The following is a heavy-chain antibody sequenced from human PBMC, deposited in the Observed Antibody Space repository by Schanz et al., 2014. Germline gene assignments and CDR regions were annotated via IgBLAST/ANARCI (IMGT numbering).Heavy chain of an antibody. CDR1: GGTFSSFG. V-gene: IGHV1-18*01. D-gene: IGHD3-3*01. J-gene: IGHJ4*02. Sequence: VQLEQSGAEVKKPGSSVKVSCKASGGTFSSFGISWVRQAPGQGPEFMGWISTFRNEDTNSAQRFQGRLTMTTDTSTSTAYMELRSLRSDDTAVYYCARGFDFWDRWGQGTLVTVSS. CDR2: ISTFRNEDT. CDR3: ARGFDFWDR.